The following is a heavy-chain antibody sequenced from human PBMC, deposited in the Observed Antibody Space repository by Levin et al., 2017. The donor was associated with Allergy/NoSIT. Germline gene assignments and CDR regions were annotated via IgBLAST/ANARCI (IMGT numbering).Heavy chain of an antibody. V-gene: IGHV4-30-4*01. D-gene: IGHD4-17*01. Sequence: LRLSCTVSGGSISSGDYYWSWIRQPPGTGLEWIGYIYYSGSTYYNPSLKSRVTISVDTSKNQFSLKLSSVTAADTAVYYCARADYDVVFDYWGQGTLVTVSS. CDR1: GGSISSGDYY. J-gene: IGHJ4*02. CDR3: ARADYDVVFDY. CDR2: IYYSGST.